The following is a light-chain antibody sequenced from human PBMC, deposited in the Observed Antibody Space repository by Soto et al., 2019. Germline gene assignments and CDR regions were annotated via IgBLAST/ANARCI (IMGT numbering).Light chain of an antibody. CDR1: SSNIGSNT. J-gene: IGLJ1*01. CDR2: NNN. V-gene: IGLV1-44*01. Sequence: QSVLTQPPSASGTPGQRVTISCSGNSSNIGSNTVNWYQQLPGTAPKLLIYNNNQRPSGVPDRFSGSKSGTSASLAISGLQSEDEADYYCAAWDDSLKGLVFGTGTKLTVL. CDR3: AAWDDSLKGLV.